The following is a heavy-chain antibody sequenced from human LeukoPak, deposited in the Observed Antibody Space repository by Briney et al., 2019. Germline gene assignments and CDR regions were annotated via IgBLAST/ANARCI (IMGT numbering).Heavy chain of an antibody. V-gene: IGHV1-46*01. CDR3: ARSRMARLTMIVVGPRDAFDI. Sequence: ASVKVSCKAFGYPFTPYYMYWVRQAPGQGPEWMGIINPSGGSTSYAQKFQGRVTMTRDMSISTAYMELSRLRSDDTAVYYCARSRMARLTMIVVGPRDAFDIWGQGTMVTVSS. CDR2: INPSGGST. D-gene: IGHD3-22*01. J-gene: IGHJ3*02. CDR1: GYPFTPYY.